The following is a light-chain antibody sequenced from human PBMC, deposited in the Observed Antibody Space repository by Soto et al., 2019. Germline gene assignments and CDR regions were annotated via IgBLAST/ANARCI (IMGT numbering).Light chain of an antibody. J-gene: IGKJ2*01. Sequence: EIALTQSPGTLSLSPGERATLSCRASQSVSSSYLAWYQQKPGQAPRLLIYGASSRATGIPDRFSGSGSGTEFTLTISGLEPEDFAVYYCQHYGSSPYTFGEGTKLEI. CDR1: QSVSSSY. CDR3: QHYGSSPYT. CDR2: GAS. V-gene: IGKV3-20*01.